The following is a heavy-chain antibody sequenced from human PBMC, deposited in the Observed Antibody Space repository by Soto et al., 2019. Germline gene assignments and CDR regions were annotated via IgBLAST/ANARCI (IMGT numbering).Heavy chain of an antibody. CDR2: ISNSGGSV. V-gene: IGHV3-23*01. Sequence: GGSLRLSCAASGFTFSSFAMSWVRQAPGKGLEWVSGISNSGGSVNYADSVKGRFTISRDNSKNTLSLEMNSLRAEDTALYYCAKVKWTHGSVSDIWGQGTMVTVSS. J-gene: IGHJ3*02. D-gene: IGHD2-8*01. CDR1: GFTFSSFA. CDR3: AKVKWTHGSVSDI.